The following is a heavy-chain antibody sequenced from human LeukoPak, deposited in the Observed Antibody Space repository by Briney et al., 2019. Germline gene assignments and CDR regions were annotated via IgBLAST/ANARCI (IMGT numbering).Heavy chain of an antibody. Sequence: GGSVRLSCAASGFSLSSYEMNWVRQAPGKGLEWVSHISSRGSTIYYADSVKGRFTISRDNAKDSLYLQMNSLRAEDTAVYYCARVGWVLRYAFDIWGQGTMVT. J-gene: IGHJ3*02. CDR3: ARVGWVLRYAFDI. D-gene: IGHD3-16*01. CDR1: GFSLSSYE. CDR2: ISSRGSTI. V-gene: IGHV3-48*03.